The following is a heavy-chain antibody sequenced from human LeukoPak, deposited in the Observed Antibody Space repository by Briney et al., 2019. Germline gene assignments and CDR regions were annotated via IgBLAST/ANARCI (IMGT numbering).Heavy chain of an antibody. CDR3: TLYDSSGYYPEL. CDR2: IYTSGST. J-gene: IGHJ4*02. CDR1: GGSISSYS. D-gene: IGHD3-22*01. Sequence: PSETLSLTCTVSGGSISSYSWNWLRQPAGKGLEWIGRIYTSGSTNYNPSLKSRVTISIDKSKNQFSLKLSSVSAADTAVYYCTLYDSSGYYPELWGQGTLVTVSS. V-gene: IGHV4-4*07.